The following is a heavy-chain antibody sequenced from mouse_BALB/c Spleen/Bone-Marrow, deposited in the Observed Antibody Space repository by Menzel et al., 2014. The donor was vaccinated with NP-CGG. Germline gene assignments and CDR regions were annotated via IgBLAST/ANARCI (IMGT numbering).Heavy chain of an antibody. V-gene: IGHV5-4*02. J-gene: IGHJ3*01. Sequence: EVHLVESGGGLVKPGGSLKLSCAASGFTFSDYYMYLVRQTPEKRLGWVATLSDGGSYTYYPDSVKGRFTISRDNAKNNLYLQMSSLKSEDTAMYYCANYYGSTWFAYWGQGTLVTVSA. CDR1: GFTFSDYY. D-gene: IGHD1-1*01. CDR2: LSDGGSYT. CDR3: ANYYGSTWFAY.